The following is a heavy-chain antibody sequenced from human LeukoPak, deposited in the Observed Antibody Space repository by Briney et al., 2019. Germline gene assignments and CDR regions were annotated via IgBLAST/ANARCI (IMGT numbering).Heavy chain of an antibody. Sequence: VASVKVSCXASGYTFTSYYMHWVRLAPGQGLEWMGIINPSGGSTSYAQKFQGRVTMTRDTSTSTVYMELSSLRSEDTAVYYCARPYNWNLIPMVRGVTDNAFDIWGQGTMVTVSS. CDR2: INPSGGST. D-gene: IGHD3-10*01. CDR3: ARPYNWNLIPMVRGVTDNAFDI. J-gene: IGHJ3*02. CDR1: GYTFTSYY. V-gene: IGHV1-46*01.